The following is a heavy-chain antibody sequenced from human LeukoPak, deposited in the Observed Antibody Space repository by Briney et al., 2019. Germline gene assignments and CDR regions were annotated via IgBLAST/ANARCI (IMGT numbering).Heavy chain of an antibody. CDR2: ISYDGSNK. Sequence: GRSLRLSCAASGFTFSSYAMHWVRQAPGKGLEWVAVISYDGSNKYCADSVKGRFTISRDNSKNTLYLQMNSLRAEDTAVYYCARDGTYYDILTGYSDYYYYGMDVWGKGTTVTVSS. CDR3: ARDGTYYDILTGYSDYYYYGMDV. V-gene: IGHV3-30*04. D-gene: IGHD3-9*01. J-gene: IGHJ6*04. CDR1: GFTFSSYA.